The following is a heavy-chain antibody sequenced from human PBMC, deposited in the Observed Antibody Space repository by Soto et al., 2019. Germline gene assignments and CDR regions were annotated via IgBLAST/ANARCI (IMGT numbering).Heavy chain of an antibody. J-gene: IGHJ3*02. Sequence: GGSLRLSCAASGFIFSTYAMNWVRQAPGKGLECVSAISNTGGSTFYAESVRGRFTISRDNSINTLYLQMTSLRTEDTAVYYCAHPRGYGVFDAVDIWGQGTMVTVSS. CDR2: ISNTGGST. CDR1: GFIFSTYA. D-gene: IGHD4-17*01. V-gene: IGHV3-23*01. CDR3: AHPRGYGVFDAVDI.